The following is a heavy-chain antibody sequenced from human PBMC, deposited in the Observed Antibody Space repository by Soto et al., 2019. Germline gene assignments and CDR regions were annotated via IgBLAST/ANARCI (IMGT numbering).Heavy chain of an antibody. J-gene: IGHJ4*02. CDR3: ARDRGVRGVIPFDY. CDR1: GYTFTSYG. V-gene: IGHV1-18*01. Sequence: EASVKVCCKASGYTFTSYGISWVRQAPGQGLEWMGWISAYNGNTNYAQKLQGRVTMTTDTSTSTAYMELRSLRSDDTAVYYCARDRGVRGVIPFDYWGQGTLVTVSS. D-gene: IGHD3-10*01. CDR2: ISAYNGNT.